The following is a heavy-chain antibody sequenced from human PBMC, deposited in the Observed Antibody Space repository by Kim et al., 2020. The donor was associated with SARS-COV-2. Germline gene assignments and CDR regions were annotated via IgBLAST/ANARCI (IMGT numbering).Heavy chain of an antibody. D-gene: IGHD5-18*01. J-gene: IGHJ5*02. V-gene: IGHV1-18*01. CDR3: ARGGRRGYSYGYPPWFDP. CDR1: GYTFTSYG. CDR2: ISAYNGNT. Sequence: ASVKVSCKASGYTFTSYGISWVRQAPGQGLEWMGWISAYNGNTNYAQKLQGRVTMTTDTSTSTAYMELRSLRSDDTAVYYCARGGRRGYSYGYPPWFDPWGQGTLVTVSS.